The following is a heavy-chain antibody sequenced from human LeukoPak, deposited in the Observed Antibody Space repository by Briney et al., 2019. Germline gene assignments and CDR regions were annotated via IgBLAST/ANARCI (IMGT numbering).Heavy chain of an antibody. J-gene: IGHJ5*02. CDR3: ARDADWNYESWFDP. CDR2: INTNTGNP. V-gene: IGHV7-4-1*02. CDR1: GYTFTSYA. D-gene: IGHD1-7*01. Sequence: ASVKVSCKASGYTFTSYAMNWVRQAPGQGLEWMGWINTNTGNPTYAQGFIGRFVFSLDTSVSTAYLQISSLKAEDTAVYYCARDADWNYESWFDPWGQGTLVTVSS.